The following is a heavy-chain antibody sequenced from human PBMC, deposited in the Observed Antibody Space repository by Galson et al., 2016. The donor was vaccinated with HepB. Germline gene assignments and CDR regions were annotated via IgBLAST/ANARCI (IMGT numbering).Heavy chain of an antibody. D-gene: IGHD2-8*01. CDR1: GYTFSNYD. CDR3: ARGGTLPKTNLYGMDV. Sequence: SVKVSCKASGYTFSNYDINWVRQAPGQGPEWMAWMNHKSGNTGYAQSFKARVTMTRDTSISTAYMELYSLTSEDTAVYFCARGGTLPKTNLYGMDVWGQGTTVTVSS. CDR2: MNHKSGNT. J-gene: IGHJ6*02. V-gene: IGHV1-8*01.